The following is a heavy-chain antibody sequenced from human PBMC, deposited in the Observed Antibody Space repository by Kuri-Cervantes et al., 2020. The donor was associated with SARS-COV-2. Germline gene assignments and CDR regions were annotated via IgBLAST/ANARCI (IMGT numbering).Heavy chain of an antibody. V-gene: IGHV1-8*01. J-gene: IGHJ5*02. Sequence: ASVKVSCKASGYTFTSYDIHWVRQATGQGLEWVGWMNPNSGNTGYAQKFQGRVTITRNTSISTAYMELSSLRSDDTAVYYFARDNEGTSDPWGQGTLVTVSS. D-gene: IGHD1-1*01. CDR1: GYTFTSYD. CDR2: MNPNSGNT. CDR3: ARDNEGTSDP.